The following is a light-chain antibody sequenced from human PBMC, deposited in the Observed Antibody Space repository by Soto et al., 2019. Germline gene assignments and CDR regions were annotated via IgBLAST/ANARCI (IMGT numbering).Light chain of an antibody. J-gene: IGKJ1*01. Sequence: IVLTQSPAPLSVSPGERATLSCWASQTLDSMVAWYQQKSGQAPRLLIYSASARATGVPARFSGYGSGTDFTLPISSLQSEDLGVYYWQQYKDWATTFGQGAKVEV. CDR1: QTLDSM. CDR3: QQYKDWATT. CDR2: SAS. V-gene: IGKV3-15*01.